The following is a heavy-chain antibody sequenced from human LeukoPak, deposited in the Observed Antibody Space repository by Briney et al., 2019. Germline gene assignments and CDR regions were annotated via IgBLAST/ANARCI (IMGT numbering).Heavy chain of an antibody. D-gene: IGHD1-1*01. V-gene: IGHV3-21*01. CDR1: AFTFSSHT. Sequence: GGSLRLSCAGSAFTFSSHTINWVRQAPGRGLEWVSCIGFSTTYIHYADSVKGRFTVTRDNATGSVSLQMNSLRGEDTAVYYWARDINSVAFDMWGQGTVVTVSS. J-gene: IGHJ3*02. CDR3: ARDINSVAFDM. CDR2: IGFSTTYI.